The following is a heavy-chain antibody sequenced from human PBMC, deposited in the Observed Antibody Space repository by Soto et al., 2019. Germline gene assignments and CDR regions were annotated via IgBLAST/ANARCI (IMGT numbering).Heavy chain of an antibody. CDR2: ISSSSRTI. J-gene: IGHJ4*02. CDR1: GGPSSIYS. CDR3: AKPFRRIDSSGYLFDY. V-gene: IGHV3-48*01. Sequence: GGSLRLSCPASGGPSSIYSVDWVRQAQRYVMERVSYISSSSRTIFYADSVKGRFTISRDNSKNTLYLQMNSLRAEDTAVYYCAKPFRRIDSSGYLFDYWGQETLVTVSS. D-gene: IGHD3-22*01.